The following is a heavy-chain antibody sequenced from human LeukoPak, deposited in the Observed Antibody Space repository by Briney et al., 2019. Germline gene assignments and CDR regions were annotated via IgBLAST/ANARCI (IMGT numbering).Heavy chain of an antibody. CDR1: GFNVTTNY. CDR2: IYSAGHT. CDR3: ARGVGERFLDY. Sequence: GGSLRLSCAASGFNVTTNYMTWIRQAPGKGLEWVSVIYSAGHTYYADSVNGRFTISRDNSKNTLYFQMNSLTDEDTAVYYCARGVGERFLDYWGQGTLVTVSS. J-gene: IGHJ4*02. D-gene: IGHD3-10*01. V-gene: IGHV3-66*01.